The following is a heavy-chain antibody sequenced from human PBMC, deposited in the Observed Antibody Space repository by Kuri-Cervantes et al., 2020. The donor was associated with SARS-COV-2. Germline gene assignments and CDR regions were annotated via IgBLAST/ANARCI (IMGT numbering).Heavy chain of an antibody. J-gene: IGHJ4*02. Sequence: VADTVSHKASGNTFTSYYMHVIRQAPGQGLEWMGRIYPSGGSTSYAQKFQGRVTMTRDTSTSTVYMELSSLRSEDKAVYYCARDSRYRSSWYRIGDWGQGILVTVSS. D-gene: IGHD6-13*01. V-gene: IGHV1-46*01. CDR3: ARDSRYRSSWYRIGD. CDR2: IYPSGGST. CDR1: GNTFTSYY.